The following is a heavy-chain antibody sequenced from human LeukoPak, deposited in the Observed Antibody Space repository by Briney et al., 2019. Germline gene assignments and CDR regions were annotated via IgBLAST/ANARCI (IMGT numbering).Heavy chain of an antibody. CDR1: GGSISSYY. J-gene: IGHJ6*02. Sequence: PSETLSLTCTVSGGSISSYYWSWIRQPAGKGLEWIGRIYASGSTNYNPSLKSRVTVSVDTSKNQFSLKLSSVTAADTAVYYCATDSSSWYGYYGMDVWGQGTTVTVSS. D-gene: IGHD6-13*01. CDR3: ATDSSSWYGYYGMDV. CDR2: IYASGST. V-gene: IGHV4-4*07.